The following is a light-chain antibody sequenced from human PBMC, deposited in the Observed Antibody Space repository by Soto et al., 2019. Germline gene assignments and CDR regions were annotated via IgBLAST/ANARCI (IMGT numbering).Light chain of an antibody. CDR3: PQYGSSTLT. V-gene: IGKV3-20*01. CDR2: GAS. J-gene: IGKJ4*01. CDR1: QSVSSSY. Sequence: EIVVTQSPGTLSLSPGERATLSCRPSQSVSSSYLAWYQQKPGQAPRLXIYGASSRDTGIPDRFSGSGSGTEFTLTISRLEPEDFAVDCCPQYGSSTLTFGGGTKVDIK.